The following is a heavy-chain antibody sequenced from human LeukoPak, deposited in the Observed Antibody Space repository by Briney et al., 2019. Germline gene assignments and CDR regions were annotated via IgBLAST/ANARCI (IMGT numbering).Heavy chain of an antibody. D-gene: IGHD3-22*01. Sequence: ASVKVSCKASGGTFSSYAISWVRQAPGQGLEWMGGIIPIFGTANYAQKFQGRVTITADESTSTAYMELSSLRSEDTAVYYCARISGYYYDSSAFDYWGQGTLVSVSS. V-gene: IGHV1-69*13. J-gene: IGHJ4*02. CDR2: IIPIFGTA. CDR1: GGTFSSYA. CDR3: ARISGYYYDSSAFDY.